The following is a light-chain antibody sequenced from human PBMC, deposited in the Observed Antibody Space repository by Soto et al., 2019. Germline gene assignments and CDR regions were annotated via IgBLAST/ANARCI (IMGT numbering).Light chain of an antibody. J-gene: IGLJ2*01. Sequence: QSVLTQPPSASGTPGQRVTISCSGSSSNVGSNYVYWYQQLPGTAPNLLIYRNNQRPSGVPDRFSGSKSGTSGSLAISGLRSEDEADYHCAAWDDSLSGVVFGGGTKLTVL. CDR3: AAWDDSLSGVV. CDR1: SSNVGSNY. V-gene: IGLV1-47*01. CDR2: RNN.